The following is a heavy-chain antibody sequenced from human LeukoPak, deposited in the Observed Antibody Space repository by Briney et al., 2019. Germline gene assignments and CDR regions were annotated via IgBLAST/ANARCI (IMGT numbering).Heavy chain of an antibody. Sequence: SSETLSLTRAVYGGSFSGYYWSWIRQPPGKGLEWIGEINHSGSTNYNPSLKSRVTISVDTSKNQFSLKLSSVTAADTAVYYCARVATYYDFWSGYYTWYFDYWGQGTLVTVSS. CDR1: GGSFSGYY. CDR3: ARVATYYDFWSGYYTWYFDY. J-gene: IGHJ4*02. CDR2: INHSGST. D-gene: IGHD3-3*01. V-gene: IGHV4-34*01.